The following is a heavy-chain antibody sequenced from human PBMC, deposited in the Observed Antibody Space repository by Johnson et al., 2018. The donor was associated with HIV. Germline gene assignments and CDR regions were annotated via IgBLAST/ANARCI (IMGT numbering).Heavy chain of an antibody. V-gene: IGHV3-66*01. CDR2: IYSGGST. J-gene: IGHJ3*02. CDR3: ARDRLAAADPDAFDI. Sequence: MQLVESGGGVVQPGRSLRLSCAASGFTVSSNYMSWVRQAPGKGLEWVSVIYSGGSTYYADSVKGRFTISRDNSKKTLYLQMNSLRAEDTAVYYCARDRLAAADPDAFDIWGQGTMVTVSS. D-gene: IGHD6-13*01. CDR1: GFTVSSNY.